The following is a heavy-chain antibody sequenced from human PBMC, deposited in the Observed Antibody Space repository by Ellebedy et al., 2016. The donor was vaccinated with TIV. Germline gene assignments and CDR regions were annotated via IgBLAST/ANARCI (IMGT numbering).Heavy chain of an antibody. CDR3: AKPPPWYATTWSTYYFHF. CDR1: GYTFTSYG. J-gene: IGHJ4*02. Sequence: ASVKVSCKASGYTFTSYGISWVRQAPGQGLEWMGWISAYNGNTNYAQKLQGRVTMTTDTSTSTAYMELRSLRSDDTAIYYCAKPPPWYATTWSTYYFHFWGQGTRATVSS. V-gene: IGHV1-18*01. CDR2: ISAYNGNT. D-gene: IGHD1-14*01.